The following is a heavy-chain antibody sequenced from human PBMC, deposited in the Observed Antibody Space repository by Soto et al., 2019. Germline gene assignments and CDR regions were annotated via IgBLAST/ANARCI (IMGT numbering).Heavy chain of an antibody. CDR2: IHYSGTT. CDR1: GTSISSYY. J-gene: IGHJ4*02. Sequence: VQLQESGPGLVKPSETLSLTCTVSGTSISSYYWSWIRQPPGKGLEWIANIHYSGTTNYNPSLASRVTLSVDTSKNQFSLKMTSGTAADRAMYFCARYNSYAIDYWGRGTLVTVSS. D-gene: IGHD2-8*01. V-gene: IGHV4-59*01. CDR3: ARYNSYAIDY.